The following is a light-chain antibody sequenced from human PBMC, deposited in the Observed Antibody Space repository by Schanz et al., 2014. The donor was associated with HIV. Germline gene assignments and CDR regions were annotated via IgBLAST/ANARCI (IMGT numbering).Light chain of an antibody. CDR2: DVS. J-gene: IGLJ3*02. CDR1: SSDVGGYNY. Sequence: QSALTQPASVSGSPGQSITISCTGTSSDVGGYNYLSWYQQHPGKAPKLMIYDVSNRPSGVSNRFSGSKSGNTASLTISGLQAEDEADYYCSSYAGSHNVLFGGGTKLTVL. V-gene: IGLV2-14*03. CDR3: SSYAGSHNVL.